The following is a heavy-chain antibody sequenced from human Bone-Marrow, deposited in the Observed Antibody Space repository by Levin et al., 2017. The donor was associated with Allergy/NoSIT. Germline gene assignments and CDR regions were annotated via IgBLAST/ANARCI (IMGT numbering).Heavy chain of an antibody. D-gene: IGHD6-19*01. CDR3: GTELTWGAVDFHS. Sequence: PGGSLRLSCEASGFTFTKAYMTWVRQAPGAGLEWLGRIRTKADDGTVDYAAPVKGRFTISSDDSENMLYLQMNSLKVEDTAMYYCGTELTWGAVDFHSWGQGTLVTVSS. CDR1: GFTFTKAY. J-gene: IGHJ4*02. CDR2: IRTKADDGTV. V-gene: IGHV3-15*01.